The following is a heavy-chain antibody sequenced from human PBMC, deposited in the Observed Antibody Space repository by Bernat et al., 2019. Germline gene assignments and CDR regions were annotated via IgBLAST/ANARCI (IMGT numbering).Heavy chain of an antibody. CDR1: GGSISSGGYS. J-gene: IGHJ6*02. V-gene: IGHV4-30-2*01. Sequence: QLQLQESGSGLVKPSQTLSLTCAVSGGSISSGGYSWSWIRQPPGKGLEWIGYIYHSGSTYYNPPLKSRVTISVDRSKNQFSLKLSSVTAADTAVYYCARDFYGDPGYGMDVWGQGTTVTVSS. CDR3: ARDFYGDPGYGMDV. D-gene: IGHD4-17*01. CDR2: IYHSGST.